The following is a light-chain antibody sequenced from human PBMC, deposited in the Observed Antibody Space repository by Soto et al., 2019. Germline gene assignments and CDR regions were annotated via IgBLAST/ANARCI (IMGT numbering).Light chain of an antibody. J-gene: IGLJ3*02. V-gene: IGLV2-23*02. CDR1: SADVGTYNL. CDR2: EVS. CDR3: CSYAGTSTSYWV. Sequence: QSVLTQPASVSGSPGQSITISCTGASADVGTYNLVSWYQQHPGRAPKLLIYEVSKRPSGLSIRFSGSKSGNTASLTISGLQAEDEADYYCCSYAGTSTSYWVFGAGTKLTVL.